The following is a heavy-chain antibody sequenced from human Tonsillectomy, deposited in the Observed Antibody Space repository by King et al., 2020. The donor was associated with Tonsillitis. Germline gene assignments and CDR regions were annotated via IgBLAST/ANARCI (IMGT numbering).Heavy chain of an antibody. J-gene: IGHJ4*02. V-gene: IGHV1-2*02. CDR1: GYTFTGYY. CDR3: ARATERYYYGSGSYLH. D-gene: IGHD3-10*01. Sequence: VQLVESGAEVKKPGASVKVSCKASGYTFTGYYMHWVRQAPGQGLEWMGWINPNSGGTNYAQKFQGRVTMTRDTSISTAYMELSRLRSDDTAVYYCARATERYYYGSGSYLHWGQGTLVTVSS. CDR2: INPNSGGT.